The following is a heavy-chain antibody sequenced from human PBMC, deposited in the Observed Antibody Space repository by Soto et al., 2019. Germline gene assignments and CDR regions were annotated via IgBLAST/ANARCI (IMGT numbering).Heavy chain of an antibody. Sequence: GGSLRLSCAASGFTFSSYAMSWVRQAPGKGLEWVSAISGSGGSTYYADSVKGRFTISRDNSKNTLYLQMNSLRAEDTAVYYCAKVIAAAGAHVYYYYGMDVWGQGTTVTVSS. CDR3: AKVIAAAGAHVYYYYGMDV. V-gene: IGHV3-23*01. CDR1: GFTFSSYA. D-gene: IGHD6-13*01. J-gene: IGHJ6*02. CDR2: ISGSGGST.